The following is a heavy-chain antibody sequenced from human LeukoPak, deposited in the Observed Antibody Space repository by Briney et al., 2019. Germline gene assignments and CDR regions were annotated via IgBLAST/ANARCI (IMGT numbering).Heavy chain of an antibody. D-gene: IGHD3-10*01. CDR2: INHSGST. CDR1: GGSFSGYY. J-gene: IGHJ4*02. V-gene: IGHV4-34*01. Sequence: SETLSLTCAVYGGSFSGYYWSWIRQPPGKGLEWIGEINHSGSTNYNPSLKGRVTISVDTSKNQFSLKLSSVTAADTAVYYCARGRLLWFGELAYWGQGTLVTVSS. CDR3: ARGRLLWFGELAY.